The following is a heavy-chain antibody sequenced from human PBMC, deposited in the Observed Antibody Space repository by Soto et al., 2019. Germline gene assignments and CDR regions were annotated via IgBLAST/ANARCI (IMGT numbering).Heavy chain of an antibody. V-gene: IGHV1-18*01. J-gene: IGHJ5*02. D-gene: IGHD6-13*01. CDR3: ARGAIAAAGMGHAWFDP. CDR1: GYTFTSYG. Sequence: ASVKVSCKASGYTFTSYGISWVRQAPGQGLEWMGWISAYNGNTNYAQKLQGRVTMTTDTSTSTAYMELRSLRSDDTAVYYCARGAIAAAGMGHAWFDPWGQGTLVTVSS. CDR2: ISAYNGNT.